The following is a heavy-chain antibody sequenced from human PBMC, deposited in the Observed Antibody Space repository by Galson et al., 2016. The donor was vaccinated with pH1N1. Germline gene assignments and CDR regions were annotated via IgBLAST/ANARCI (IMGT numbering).Heavy chain of an antibody. Sequence: SVKASCKASGDTFSDFYIHWVRQAPGQGLEWMGWINLTIGATKYAQKFQVKVTINTDTSTNTVYMELSSLKSDDTAVYYWATAGVVVSATGEYWGQGTLVTVSS. CDR1: GDTFSDFY. CDR2: INLTIGAT. D-gene: IGHD2-15*01. J-gene: IGHJ4*02. CDR3: ATAGVVVSATGEY. V-gene: IGHV1-2*02.